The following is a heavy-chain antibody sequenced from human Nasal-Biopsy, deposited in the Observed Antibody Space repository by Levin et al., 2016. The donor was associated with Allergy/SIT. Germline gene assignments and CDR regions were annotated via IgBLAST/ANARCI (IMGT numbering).Heavy chain of an antibody. CDR1: GYTFSNHY. CDR3: ARKASYGFISAGQYFDY. D-gene: IGHD1-26*01. V-gene: IGHV1-46*03. Sequence: ASVKVSCKASGYTFSNHYMIWVRQAPGQGLEWMGIINARGDSTTYAEKFQGRINMTRDTSTSTLYMELRSLTVDDTAVYFCARKASYGFISAGQYFDYWGQGTPGLRLL. J-gene: IGHJ4*02. CDR2: INARGDST.